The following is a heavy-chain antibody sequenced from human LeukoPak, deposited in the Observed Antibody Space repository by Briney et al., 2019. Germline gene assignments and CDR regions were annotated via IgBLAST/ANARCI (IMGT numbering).Heavy chain of an antibody. Sequence: GGSLRLSCVGSGITFEDYAMHWVRQVPGKGLEWVALISGDASGTYYADSVKGRFTISRDNSKNSLYLQMNSLKSAEAAFYYCVEGDDYGDYWGQGPLVTVSS. CDR3: VEGDDYGDY. J-gene: IGHJ4*02. CDR1: GITFEDYA. V-gene: IGHV3-43*02. CDR2: ISGDASGT.